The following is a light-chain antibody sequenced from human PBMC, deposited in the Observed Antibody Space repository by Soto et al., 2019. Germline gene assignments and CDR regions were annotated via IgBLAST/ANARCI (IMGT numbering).Light chain of an antibody. CDR1: QSVSSN. CDR2: GIS. CDR3: QQHNKWPLT. Sequence: EIVMTQSPATRSVSPGERATLSCRASQSVSSNLAWYQQKPGQAPRLLIYGISTRATGISARFSGSGSGTEFTLTISSLQSEDFAVYYCQQHNKWPLTFSQGTRLENK. J-gene: IGKJ5*01. V-gene: IGKV3-15*01.